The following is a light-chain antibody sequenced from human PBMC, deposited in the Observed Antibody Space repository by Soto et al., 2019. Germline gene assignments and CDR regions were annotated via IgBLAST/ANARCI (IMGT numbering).Light chain of an antibody. CDR1: SGHSNYA. CDR2: VNSGGSH. Sequence: QSVLTQSPSASASLGASVKLTCTLSSGHSNYAIAWHQQQPEKGPRYLMKVNSGGSHIKGDGIPDRFSGSSSGAERYLFISCLQSEDEADYYCQTWGTGSAIVVFGGGTQLTVL. J-gene: IGLJ7*01. V-gene: IGLV4-69*01. CDR3: QTWGTGSAIVV.